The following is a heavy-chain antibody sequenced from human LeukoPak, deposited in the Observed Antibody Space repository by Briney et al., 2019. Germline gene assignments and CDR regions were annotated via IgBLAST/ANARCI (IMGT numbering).Heavy chain of an antibody. CDR3: ARLLAGCPGGRCRAHFDY. V-gene: IGHV4-59*01. CDR2: IYYGGST. Sequence: SETLSLTCSVSGDSLNSNYWSWMRQPPGKRLEWIGYIYYGGSTNYNPSLKSRVSMSVDTSKNQFSLKLSSVTAADTAVYHCARLLAGCPGGRCRAHFDYWGQGTLVTVSS. J-gene: IGHJ4*02. D-gene: IGHD2-15*01. CDR1: GDSLNSNY.